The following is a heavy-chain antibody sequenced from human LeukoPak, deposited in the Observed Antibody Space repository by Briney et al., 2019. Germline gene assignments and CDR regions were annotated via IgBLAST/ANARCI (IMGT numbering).Heavy chain of an antibody. CDR2: ISYDGSNK. D-gene: IGHD3-10*01. CDR3: AKDRLAYYYGSGSYVDY. CDR1: GFTFSSYV. V-gene: IGHV3-30*18. Sequence: PGRSLRLSCAASGFTFSSYVMHWVRQAPGKGLEWVAVISYDGSNKYYADSVKGRFTISRDNSKNTLYLQMNSLRAEDTAVYYCAKDRLAYYYGSGSYVDYWGQGTLVTVSS. J-gene: IGHJ4*02.